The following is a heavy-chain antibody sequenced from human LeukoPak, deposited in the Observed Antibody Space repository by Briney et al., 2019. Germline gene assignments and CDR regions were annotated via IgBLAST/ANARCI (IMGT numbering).Heavy chain of an antibody. V-gene: IGHV5-51*01. CDR2: IYPGDSDT. CDR3: ARLAIAAAGPLYYFDY. D-gene: IGHD6-13*01. J-gene: IGHJ4*02. Sequence: GESLKISCKGSGYSFTSYWIGWVRQMPGKGLEWMGIIYPGDSDTRYSPSFQGQVTISADKSISTAYLQWSSLKASDTAMYYCARLAIAAAGPLYYFDYWGQGTLVTVSS. CDR1: GYSFTSYW.